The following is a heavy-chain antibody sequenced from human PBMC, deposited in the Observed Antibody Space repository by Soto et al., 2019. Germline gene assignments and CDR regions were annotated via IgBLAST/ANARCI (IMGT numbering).Heavy chain of an antibody. J-gene: IGHJ4*02. Sequence: GESLKISCKGSGFSFTSYWIGWVRQMPGKGLEWMGVIYPDDSDIIYSPSFQGQVTFSADKSINTAYLQWGSLKASDTAIYYCARQLLGSGTYYFDYWGQGTLVTVSS. CDR2: IYPDDSDI. V-gene: IGHV5-51*01. D-gene: IGHD3-10*01. CDR1: GFSFTSYW. CDR3: ARQLLGSGTYYFDY.